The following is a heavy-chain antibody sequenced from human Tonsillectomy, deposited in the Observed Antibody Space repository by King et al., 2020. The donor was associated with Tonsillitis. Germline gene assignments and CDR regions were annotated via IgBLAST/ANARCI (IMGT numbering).Heavy chain of an antibody. J-gene: IGHJ4*02. D-gene: IGHD1-26*01. CDR3: ATDRGTYYAWDY. CDR2: FDPEDGET. V-gene: IGHV1-24*01. Sequence: QLVQSGAEVKKPGASVRVSCKVSGYTLTELSMHWVRQAPGKGLEWMGSFDPEDGETISAQKFQGRVTMSEDTSTDTAYMELSSLRSEDTAVYYWATDRGTYYAWDYWGQGTLVTVSS. CDR1: GYTLTELS.